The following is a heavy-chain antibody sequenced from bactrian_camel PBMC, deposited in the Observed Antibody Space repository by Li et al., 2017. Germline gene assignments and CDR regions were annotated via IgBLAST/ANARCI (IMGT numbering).Heavy chain of an antibody. CDR1: DYPWGNNC. J-gene: IGHJ4*01. Sequence: QLVESGGGSVQAGGSLTLSCVASDYPWGNNCMGWFRQVSGSEREGVAAVDIHGSTFYPPSVRGRFIISRDNAENTLYLQMNNLEPGDAGLYYCAVRFRPIIGTGRYRGHGTQVTVS. D-gene: IGHD7*01. V-gene: IGHV3S55*01. CDR3: AVRFRPIIGTGRY. CDR2: VDIHGST.